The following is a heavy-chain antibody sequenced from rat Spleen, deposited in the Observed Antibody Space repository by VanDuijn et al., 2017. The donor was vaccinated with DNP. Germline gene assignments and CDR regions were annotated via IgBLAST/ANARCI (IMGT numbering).Heavy chain of an antibody. D-gene: IGHD1-11*01. CDR2: ITNTGGST. Sequence: EVQLVESGGGLVQPGRSLKLSCAASGFTFNNYWMTWIRQAPGKGLEWVASITNTGGSTYYPDSVKVRFTISRDNAKSTLYLQMNSLRSEDTATYYCTRINYGGYYYVMDVWGQGASVTVSS. CDR1: GFTFNNYW. J-gene: IGHJ4*01. CDR3: TRINYGGYYYVMDV. V-gene: IGHV5-31*01.